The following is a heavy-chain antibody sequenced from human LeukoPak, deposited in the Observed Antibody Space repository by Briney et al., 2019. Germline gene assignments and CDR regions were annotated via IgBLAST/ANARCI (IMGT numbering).Heavy chain of an antibody. Sequence: EPAGTLRFYCTASEFTVSSNYMLRLPQAPGQGLKGVSLSLSNGDTHYAESVKSCFTICRDSSKNMEYLQMNSMRVGDTGMYYCTRDQMNYWGQGALVTVSS. J-gene: IGHJ4*02. CDR1: EFTVSSNY. D-gene: IGHD5-24*01. V-gene: IGHV3-53*01. CDR2: SLSNGDT. CDR3: TRDQMNY.